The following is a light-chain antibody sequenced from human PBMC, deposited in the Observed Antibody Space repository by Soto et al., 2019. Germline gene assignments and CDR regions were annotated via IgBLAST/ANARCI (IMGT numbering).Light chain of an antibody. V-gene: IGKV3-15*01. CDR3: QQYNNCSPWT. CDR2: GAS. Sequence: EIVMTQSPATLSVSPGERATLSCRASQSVSSNLAWYQQKPGQAPRLLIYGASTRATGIPARFSGGGSGTEFTLTISSLQSEDYAVYYCQQYNNCSPWTFGQGTKVEIK. J-gene: IGKJ1*01. CDR1: QSVSSN.